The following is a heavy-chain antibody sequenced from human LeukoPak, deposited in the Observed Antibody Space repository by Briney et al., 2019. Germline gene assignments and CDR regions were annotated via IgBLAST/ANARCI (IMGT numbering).Heavy chain of an antibody. CDR3: AGVTPSYDSSGYYHYYFDY. CDR1: GGSISSYY. Sequence: SETLSLTCTVSGGSISSYYWSWIRQPPGKGLEWIGYIYYNGNTYYNPSLKSRVTISVDTSKSQFSLKLSSVTAADTAVYYWAGVTPSYDSSGYYHYYFDYWGQGTLVTVSS. V-gene: IGHV4-59*12. D-gene: IGHD3-22*01. CDR2: IYYNGNT. J-gene: IGHJ4*02.